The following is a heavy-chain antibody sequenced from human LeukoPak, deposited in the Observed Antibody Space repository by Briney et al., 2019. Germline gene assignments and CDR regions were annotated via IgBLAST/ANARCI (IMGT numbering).Heavy chain of an antibody. CDR3: GRDQGYGRTCDN. D-gene: IGHD4-23*01. Sequence: GGSLSLSCEASGFTFSTCWIGWVRHAPGKALEWVAKIKEDGRDKQYVDSVKGRFTVSRDNAKNSLQLQMDSLRVEDTAVYYCGRDQGYGRTCDNWGQGTLVTVSS. CDR1: GFTFSTCW. V-gene: IGHV3-7*01. CDR2: IKEDGRDK. J-gene: IGHJ4*02.